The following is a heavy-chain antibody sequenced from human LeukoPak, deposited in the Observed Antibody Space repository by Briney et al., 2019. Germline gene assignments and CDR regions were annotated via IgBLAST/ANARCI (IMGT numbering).Heavy chain of an antibody. CDR1: GFTFSSYA. CDR3: AKSDSWFGELLFSAFDI. D-gene: IGHD3-10*01. CDR2: ISGSGGST. J-gene: IGHJ3*02. Sequence: PGGSLRLSCAASGFTFSSYAMSWVRQAPGKGLEWVSAISGSGGSTYYADSVKGRFTISRDNSKNTLYLQMSSLRAEDTAVYYCAKSDSWFGELLFSAFDIWGQGTMVTVSS. V-gene: IGHV3-23*01.